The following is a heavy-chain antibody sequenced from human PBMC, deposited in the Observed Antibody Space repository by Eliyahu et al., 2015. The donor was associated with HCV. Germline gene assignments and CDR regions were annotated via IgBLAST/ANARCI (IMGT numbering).Heavy chain of an antibody. CDR3: ASLYSEAGNY. Sequence: EVQLVESGGGLVKPGGSLRLSCAASGFTFSSYSMNWXRQAPGKGLEWVSSISSSSSYIYYADSVKGRFTISRDNAKNSLYLQMNSLRAEDTAVYYCASLYSEAGNYWGQGTLVTVSS. V-gene: IGHV3-21*01. CDR2: ISSSSSYI. CDR1: GFTFSSYS. D-gene: IGHD5-12*01. J-gene: IGHJ4*02.